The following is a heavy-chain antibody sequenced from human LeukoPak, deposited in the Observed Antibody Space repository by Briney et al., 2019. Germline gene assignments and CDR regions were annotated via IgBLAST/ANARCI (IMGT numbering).Heavy chain of an antibody. CDR3: ARVAGYGGNPFDY. V-gene: IGHV3-53*01. D-gene: IGHD4-23*01. CDR1: GFTVSSNY. Sequence: GGSLGLSCAASGFTVSSNYMSWVRQAPGKGLEWVSVIYSGGSTYYADSVKGRFTISRDNSKNTLYLQMNSLRAEDTAVYYCARVAGYGGNPFDYWGQGTLVTVSS. J-gene: IGHJ4*02. CDR2: IYSGGST.